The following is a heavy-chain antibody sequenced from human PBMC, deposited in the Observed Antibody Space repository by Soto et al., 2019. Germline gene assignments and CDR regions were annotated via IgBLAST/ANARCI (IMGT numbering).Heavy chain of an antibody. CDR1: GYTFTSYG. CDR2: ISAYIGKT. D-gene: IGHD3-16*01. J-gene: IGHJ5*02. Sequence: QVQLVQSGAEVKKPGASVKVSCKASGYTFTSYGISWVRQAPGQGLEWMGWISAYIGKTKYAQKLQGRVTMTTDTCTSKADMGVMSRRCDDTAVYYWARDERGGYLGGGAVGYLIDPWGQGTLVTVSS. CDR3: ARDERGGYLGGGAVGYLIDP. V-gene: IGHV1-18*01.